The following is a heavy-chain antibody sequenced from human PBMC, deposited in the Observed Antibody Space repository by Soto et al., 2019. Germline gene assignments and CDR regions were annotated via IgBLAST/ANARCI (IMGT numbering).Heavy chain of an antibody. CDR2: ISPTGGST. CDR3: AKDLLQWLGGSGPFGY. D-gene: IGHD6-19*01. Sequence: EVQLLESGGGLVHPGGSLRLSCATSGFSFSSYAMTWLRQAPGKGLEWVSTISPTGGSTYYADSVTGRFTISRDDSKNTLYLHMNSLRAEDTATYYCAKDLLQWLGGSGPFGYWGQGTLVTVSS. V-gene: IGHV3-23*01. CDR1: GFSFSSYA. J-gene: IGHJ4*02.